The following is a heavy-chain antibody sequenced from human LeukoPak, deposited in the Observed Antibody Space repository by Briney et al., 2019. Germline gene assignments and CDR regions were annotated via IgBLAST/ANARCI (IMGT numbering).Heavy chain of an antibody. V-gene: IGHV1-46*03. D-gene: IGHD3-10*01. J-gene: IGHJ5*02. Sequence: ASVKVSCKASGYTFTSYYMHWVRQAPGQGLEWMGIINPSGGSTSYAQKFQSRVTMTRDTSTSTVYMELSSLRSEDTAVYYCAKSSPHGSGSYYNAYNWFDPWGQGTLVTVSS. CDR1: GYTFTSYY. CDR2: INPSGGST. CDR3: AKSSPHGSGSYYNAYNWFDP.